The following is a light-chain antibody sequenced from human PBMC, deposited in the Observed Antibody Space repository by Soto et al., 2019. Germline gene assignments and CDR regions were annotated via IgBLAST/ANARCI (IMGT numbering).Light chain of an antibody. J-gene: IGKJ5*01. V-gene: IGKV1-5*01. CDR1: QSISYW. CDR3: QQYGSSPIT. CDR2: DAS. Sequence: DIQMTQSPSTLSASVGDRVTITCRASQSISYWLAWYQQKPGRAPKLLIYDASSLQSGVPSRFSGSGSGTEFTLTISSLQPDDFAVYYCQQYGSSPITFGQGTRLEI.